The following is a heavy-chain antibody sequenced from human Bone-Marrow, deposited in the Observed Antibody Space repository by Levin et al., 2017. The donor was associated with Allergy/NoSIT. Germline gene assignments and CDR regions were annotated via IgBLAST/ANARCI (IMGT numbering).Heavy chain of an antibody. J-gene: IGHJ6*02. CDR1: GFTFSSYW. D-gene: IGHD3-3*01. V-gene: IGHV3-74*01. Sequence: PGGSLRLSCAASGFTFSSYWMYWVRQPPGKGLVWVSRITTDGSDRTTSYADSVKGRFTISRDDAKNTLHLEMHSLRAEDTGVYYCTGGYWSGYSMDVWGQGTTVIVSS. CDR2: ITTDGSDRTT. CDR3: TGGYWSGYSMDV.